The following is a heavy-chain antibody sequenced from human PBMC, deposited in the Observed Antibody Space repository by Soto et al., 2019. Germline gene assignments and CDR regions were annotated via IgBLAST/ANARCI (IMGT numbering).Heavy chain of an antibody. CDR2: ITSSSTYI. CDR3: ARDLLEGYGHARQPDY. J-gene: IGHJ4*02. CDR1: GFTFSAYS. V-gene: IGHV3-21*06. D-gene: IGHD5-18*01. Sequence: EVQLVESGGGLVKPGGSLRLSCVASGFTFSAYSMSWVRQAPGQGLEWVSSITSSSTYIYYTRSVEGRFTISRDDAKNSLHLQMDSQRAEDTAVYYCARDLLEGYGHARQPDYWGQGTLVTVSS.